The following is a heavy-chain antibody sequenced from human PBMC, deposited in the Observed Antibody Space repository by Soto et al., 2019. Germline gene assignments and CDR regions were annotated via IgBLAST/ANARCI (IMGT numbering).Heavy chain of an antibody. V-gene: IGHV4-61*01. CDR2: IYYRGST. Sequence: PSETLSLTCTVSGGSVSSGSYYWSWIRQPPGKGLEWIGYIYYRGSTNYNPSLKSRVTISVDTSKNQFSLKLSSVTAADTAVYYCARVRDTPWTWFDPWGQGTLVTVSS. CDR3: ARVRDTPWTWFDP. J-gene: IGHJ5*02. CDR1: GGSVSSGSYY. D-gene: IGHD5-18*01.